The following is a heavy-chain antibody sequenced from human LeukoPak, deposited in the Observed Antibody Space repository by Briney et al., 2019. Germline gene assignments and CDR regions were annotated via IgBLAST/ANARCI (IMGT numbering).Heavy chain of an antibody. CDR1: GGSISDYY. J-gene: IGHJ4*02. Sequence: SETLSLICTVSGGSISDYYWSWIRQPPGKGLEWIGYIYNSGRTNYNPSLKSRVTISVDTSKDQFSLKLSSATAADTAVYYCARVGARTFGHIYFDFWGQGTLVTVSS. V-gene: IGHV4-59*01. CDR2: IYNSGRT. D-gene: IGHD2-21*01. CDR3: ARVGARTFGHIYFDF.